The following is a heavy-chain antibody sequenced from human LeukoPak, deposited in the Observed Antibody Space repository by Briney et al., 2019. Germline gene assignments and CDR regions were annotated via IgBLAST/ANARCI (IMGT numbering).Heavy chain of an antibody. D-gene: IGHD2-15*01. CDR1: GYTFTSYG. Sequence: ASVKVSCKASGYTFTSYGISWVRQAPGQGLEWMGWISAYNGNTNYAQKLQGRVTMTTDTSTSTAYMELRSLRSDDTAVYYCARDYCSGGSCYLYFGYWGQGTLVTVSS. J-gene: IGHJ4*02. CDR3: ARDYCSGGSCYLYFGY. CDR2: ISAYNGNT. V-gene: IGHV1-18*01.